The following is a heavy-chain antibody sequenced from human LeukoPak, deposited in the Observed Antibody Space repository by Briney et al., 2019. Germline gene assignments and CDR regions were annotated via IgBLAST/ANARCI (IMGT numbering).Heavy chain of an antibody. CDR3: ASLLLDYGMDV. J-gene: IGHJ6*02. D-gene: IGHD2/OR15-2a*01. Sequence: SETLSLTCTVSGGSISSYYWSWIRQPPGKGLEWIGYIYYSGSTNYNPSLKSRVTISVDTSKNQFSLKLNSVTAADTAVYYCASLLLDYGMDVWGQGTTVTVSS. V-gene: IGHV4-59*08. CDR1: GGSISSYY. CDR2: IYYSGST.